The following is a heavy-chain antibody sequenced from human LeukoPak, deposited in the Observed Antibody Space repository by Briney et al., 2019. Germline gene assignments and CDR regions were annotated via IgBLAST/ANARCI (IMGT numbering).Heavy chain of an antibody. Sequence: ASVKVSCKASGYTFTSYYMHWVRQAPGQGLEWMGIINPSGGSTSYAQKFQGRVTMARDTSTSTVYMELSSLRSEDTAVYYCAREGIAVAGIDYWGQGTLVTVSS. J-gene: IGHJ4*02. D-gene: IGHD6-19*01. CDR1: GYTFTSYY. V-gene: IGHV1-46*01. CDR2: INPSGGST. CDR3: AREGIAVAGIDY.